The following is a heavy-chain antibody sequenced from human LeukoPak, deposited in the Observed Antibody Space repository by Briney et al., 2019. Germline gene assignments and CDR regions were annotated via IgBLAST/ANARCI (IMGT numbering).Heavy chain of an antibody. Sequence: PSETLSLTCAVYGGSFSGYYWSWIRQPPGKGLEWIGEINHSGSTNYNPSLKSRVTISVDTSKNQFSLKLSSVTAADTAVYYCARGQIHCSSTSCYSLGPHTTENDAFDIWGQGTMVTVSS. V-gene: IGHV4-34*01. D-gene: IGHD2-2*01. CDR2: INHSGST. CDR1: GGSFSGYY. J-gene: IGHJ3*02. CDR3: ARGQIHCSSTSCYSLGPHTTENDAFDI.